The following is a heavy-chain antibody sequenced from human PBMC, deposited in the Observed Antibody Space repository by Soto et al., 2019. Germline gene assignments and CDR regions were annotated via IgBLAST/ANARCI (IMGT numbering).Heavy chain of an antibody. J-gene: IGHJ4*02. Sequence: CLRLYLITSCFTFNNYGLHWVRQAPGKGLEWVAVISSDGTEKYYAESVKGRFTISRDNSRNTVNLQMNGLRGEDSAVYYCTKEGSGVTYRAPTDYWGQGVLVTVS. CDR2: ISSDGTEK. V-gene: IGHV3-30*18. D-gene: IGHD3-10*01. CDR3: TKEGSGVTYRAPTDY. CDR1: CFTFNNYG.